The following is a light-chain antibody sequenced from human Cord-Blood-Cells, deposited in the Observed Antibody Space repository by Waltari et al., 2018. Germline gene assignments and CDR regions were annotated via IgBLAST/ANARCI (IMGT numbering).Light chain of an antibody. V-gene: IGLV2-23*02. Sequence: QSALPQPASVSGSPGQPITIPCTATRSDVGRYNLVSWYQQHPGKAPKLMIYEVSKRPSGVSNRFSGSKSGNTASLTISGLQAEDEADYYCCSYAGSSTYVFGTGTKVTVL. J-gene: IGLJ1*01. CDR3: CSYAGSSTYV. CDR1: RSDVGRYNL. CDR2: EVS.